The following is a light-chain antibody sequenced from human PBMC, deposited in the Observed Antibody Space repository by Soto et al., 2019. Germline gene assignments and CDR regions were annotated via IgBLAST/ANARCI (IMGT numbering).Light chain of an antibody. Sequence: IVMTQSPATLSVSPGERATLSCRASRGISSNLAWYQQKPGQAPRLLIFDASTRATGIPARFTGSGSGTDFTLTIRRLEPEDFAVYYCHQYGSPPPWTFGQGTKVDIK. V-gene: IGKV3-15*01. CDR2: DAS. CDR3: HQYGSPPPWT. CDR1: RGISSN. J-gene: IGKJ1*01.